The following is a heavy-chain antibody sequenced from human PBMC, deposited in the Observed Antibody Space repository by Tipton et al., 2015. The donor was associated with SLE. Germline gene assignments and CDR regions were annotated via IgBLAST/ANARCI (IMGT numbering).Heavy chain of an antibody. V-gene: IGHV3-48*03. Sequence: SLRLSCAASGFTFSSYEMNWVRQAPGKGLEWVSYISSSGSTIYYADSVKGRFTIPRDNAKNSLYLQMNSLRAEDTAVYYCARDSGAAFFDYWGQGTLVTVSS. D-gene: IGHD5-12*01. J-gene: IGHJ4*02. CDR3: ARDSGAAFFDY. CDR1: GFTFSSYE. CDR2: ISSSGSTI.